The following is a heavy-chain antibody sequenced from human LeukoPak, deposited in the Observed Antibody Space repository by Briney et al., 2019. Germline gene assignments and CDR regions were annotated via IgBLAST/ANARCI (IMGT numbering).Heavy chain of an antibody. D-gene: IGHD3-22*01. J-gene: IGHJ5*02. CDR2: IWYDGSNK. CDR1: GFTFSSYG. V-gene: IGHV3-33*01. Sequence: GGSVRLSCAASGFTFSSYGMHWLRQAPGKGLEWVAVIWYDGSNKYYAESVKGRFTISRDNSKNTLYLQMNSLRAEDTAVYYCAREYATTYYYDSSGYQDNWFDPWGQGTLVTVSS. CDR3: AREYATTYYYDSSGYQDNWFDP.